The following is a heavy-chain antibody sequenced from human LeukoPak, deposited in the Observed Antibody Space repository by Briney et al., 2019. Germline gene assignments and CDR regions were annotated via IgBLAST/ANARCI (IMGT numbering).Heavy chain of an antibody. Sequence: KASETLSLTCTVSGGSISSGSYYWSWLRQPAGKGLEWIGRSYASGSTNYNPALKSRVTISVDTSKTQFSLKLSSVTAADTAVYYCARDLGYYYDSSGYYYGAFDIWGQGTMVTVSS. V-gene: IGHV4-61*02. CDR2: SYASGST. J-gene: IGHJ3*02. CDR1: GGSISSGSYY. D-gene: IGHD3-22*01. CDR3: ARDLGYYYDSSGYYYGAFDI.